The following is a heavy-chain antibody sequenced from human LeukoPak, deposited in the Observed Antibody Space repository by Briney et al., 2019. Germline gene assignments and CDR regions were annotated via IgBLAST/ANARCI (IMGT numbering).Heavy chain of an antibody. Sequence: PGGSLRLSCAASGFTFSSYAMSWVRQAPGKGLEWVSAISGSGGTTYYTDSVKGRFTISRDNSKNTLYLQMNSLRAEDTAIYYCAKDYYGSGKIYGMDVWGQGTTVTVSS. CDR2: ISGSGGTT. J-gene: IGHJ6*02. V-gene: IGHV3-23*01. CDR1: GFTFSSYA. CDR3: AKDYYGSGKIYGMDV. D-gene: IGHD3-10*01.